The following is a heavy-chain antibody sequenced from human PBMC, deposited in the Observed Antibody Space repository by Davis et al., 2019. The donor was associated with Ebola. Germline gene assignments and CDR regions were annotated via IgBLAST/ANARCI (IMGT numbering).Heavy chain of an antibody. CDR3: AREYYGMDV. CDR2: IYYSGSS. Sequence: SETLSLTCTVSGVSIGSGGHYWNWIRQHPGKGLEWIGYIYYSGSSYYNPSLKSRVTISVDTSKNQFSLKLSSVTAADTAIYYCAREYYGMDVWGQGTSVTVSS. CDR1: GVSIGSGGHY. J-gene: IGHJ6*02. V-gene: IGHV4-61*08.